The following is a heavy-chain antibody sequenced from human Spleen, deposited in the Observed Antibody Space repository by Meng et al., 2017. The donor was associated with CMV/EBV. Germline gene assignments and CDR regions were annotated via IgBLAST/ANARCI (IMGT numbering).Heavy chain of an antibody. CDR2: ISHDGSSQ. D-gene: IGHD6-13*01. J-gene: IGHJ4*02. Sequence: CAAAGFTDGNYAIYWVRQAPGEGLEWVTVISHDGSSQYYTDSVKVRFTISRDNSKNTLYLQMNSLRFEDTAMYYCASLIAPAGTVFDYWGQGTLVTVSS. V-gene: IGHV3-30*04. CDR1: GFTDGNYA. CDR3: ASLIAPAGTVFDY.